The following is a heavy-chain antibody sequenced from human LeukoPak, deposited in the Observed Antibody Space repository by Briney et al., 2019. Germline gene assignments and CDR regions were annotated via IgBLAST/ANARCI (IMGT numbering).Heavy chain of an antibody. J-gene: IGHJ4*02. D-gene: IGHD5-18*01. CDR3: ARVRYSYGLYYFDY. CDR1: GGSISSGDYY. CDR2: IYYSGST. Sequence: SQTLSLTCTVSGGSISSGDYYWSWIHQPPGKGLEWIGYIYYSGSTYYNPSLKSRVTISVDTSKNQFSLKLSSVTAADTAVYYCARVRYSYGLYYFDYWGQGTLVTVSS. V-gene: IGHV4-30-4*01.